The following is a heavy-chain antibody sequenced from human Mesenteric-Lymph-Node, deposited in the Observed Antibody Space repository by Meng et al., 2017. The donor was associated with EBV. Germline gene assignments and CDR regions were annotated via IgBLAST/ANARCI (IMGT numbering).Heavy chain of an antibody. D-gene: IGHD4-11*01. J-gene: IGHJ4*02. CDR1: GFAFSSYG. Sequence: LEAGGGLVQPGGSLGLSCAASGFAFSSYGMSLVRQAPGKGLEWVSGISGSGGTTYYADSVKGRFTVSRDNPGNTLSLQMNNLRVEDTAVYYCANVPYSYWGQGTLVTVSS. CDR2: ISGSGGTT. V-gene: IGHV3-23*01. CDR3: ANVPYSY.